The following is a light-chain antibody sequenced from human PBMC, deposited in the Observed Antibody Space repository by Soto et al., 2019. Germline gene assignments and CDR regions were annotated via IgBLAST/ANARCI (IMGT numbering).Light chain of an antibody. CDR1: QSISSW. V-gene: IGKV1-5*01. J-gene: IGKJ1*01. CDR3: QQYNSYLWT. CDR2: DAS. Sequence: DIQMTQSPSTLSASVGDRVTITCRASQSISSWLAWYQQKPGKAPNLLIYDASSLESGVPSRFSGSGSGTEFTLTISSLQPDDFATYYCQQYNSYLWTFGQGTKVEVK.